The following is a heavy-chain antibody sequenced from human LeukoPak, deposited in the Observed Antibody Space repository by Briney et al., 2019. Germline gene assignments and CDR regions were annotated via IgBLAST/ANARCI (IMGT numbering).Heavy chain of an antibody. CDR1: GFTFSSYW. CDR3: ARGSYYDFWSGYSSYYFDY. CDR2: IKQDGSEK. D-gene: IGHD3-3*01. Sequence: GGSLRLSCAASGFTFSSYWMSWVRQAPGKGLEWVANIKQDGSEKYHVDSVKGRFTISRDNAKNSLYLQMNSLRAEDTAVYYCARGSYYDFWSGYSSYYFDYWGQGTLVTVSS. V-gene: IGHV3-7*01. J-gene: IGHJ4*02.